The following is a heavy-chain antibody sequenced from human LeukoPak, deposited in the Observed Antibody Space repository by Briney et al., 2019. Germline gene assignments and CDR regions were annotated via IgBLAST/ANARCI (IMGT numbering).Heavy chain of an antibody. J-gene: IGHJ6*03. Sequence: GGSLRLSCVASGFTFSSYGMHWVRQAPGKGLEWVAFIRYDGSNKYYADSVRGRFTISRDNSKNTLYLQMNSLRAEDTAVYFCAKGSKAVLFTRDHYMDVWGKGTTVTISS. CDR3: AKGSKAVLFTRDHYMDV. V-gene: IGHV3-30*02. CDR1: GFTFSSYG. D-gene: IGHD6-19*01. CDR2: IRYDGSNK.